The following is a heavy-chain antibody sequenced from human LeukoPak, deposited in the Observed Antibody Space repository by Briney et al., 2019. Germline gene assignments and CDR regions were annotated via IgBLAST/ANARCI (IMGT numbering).Heavy chain of an antibody. CDR1: GGSISSGDYY. J-gene: IGHJ5*02. Sequence: NPSQTLSLTCTVSGGSISSGDYYWGWIRQPPGKGLEWIGSIYYSGSTYYNPSLKSRVTISVDTSKNQFSLKLSSVTAADTAVYYCARSPMVRGVIITSKINWFDPWGQGTLVTVSS. CDR2: IYYSGST. CDR3: ARSPMVRGVIITSKINWFDP. V-gene: IGHV4-39*07. D-gene: IGHD3-10*01.